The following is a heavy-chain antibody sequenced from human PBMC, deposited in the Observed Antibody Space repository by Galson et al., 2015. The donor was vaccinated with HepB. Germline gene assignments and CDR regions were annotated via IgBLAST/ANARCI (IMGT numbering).Heavy chain of an antibody. J-gene: IGHJ6*03. CDR3: ARAAAAGTPNYYYYYMDV. Sequence: SVKASCKASGYTFTSYYMHWVRQAPGQGLEWMGIINPSGGSTSYAQKFQGRVTMTRDTSTSTVYMELSSLRSEDTAVYYCARAAAAGTPNYYYYYMDVWGKGTTVTVSS. V-gene: IGHV1-46*01. CDR2: INPSGGST. D-gene: IGHD6-13*01. CDR1: GYTFTSYY.